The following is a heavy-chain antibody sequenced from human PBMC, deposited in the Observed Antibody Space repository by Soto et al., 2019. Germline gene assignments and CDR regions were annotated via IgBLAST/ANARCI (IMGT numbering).Heavy chain of an antibody. V-gene: IGHV3-33*01. CDR3: ARLRSPREDYYYGMDV. D-gene: IGHD1-26*01. J-gene: IGHJ6*02. CDR2: IWYDGSNK. CDR1: GFTFSSYG. Sequence: QVQLVESGGGVVQPGRSLRLSCAASGFTFSSYGMHWVRQAPGKGLEWVAVIWYDGSNKYYADSVKGRFTISRDNAKNSLYLQMNSLRAEDTAVYYCARLRSPREDYYYGMDVWGQGTTVTVSS.